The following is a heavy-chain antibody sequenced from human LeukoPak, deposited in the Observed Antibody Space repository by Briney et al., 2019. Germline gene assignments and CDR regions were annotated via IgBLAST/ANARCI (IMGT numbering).Heavy chain of an antibody. D-gene: IGHD1-26*01. CDR1: GGSISSGDYY. J-gene: IGHJ5*02. Sequence: SETLSLTCTVSGGSISSGDYYWSWIRQPPGKGLEWIGYIYYSGSTYYNPSLKSQVTMSVDTSKNQFSLKLSSVTAADTAVYYCAREDGAHTALNWFDPWGQGTLVTVSS. CDR3: AREDGAHTALNWFDP. CDR2: IYYSGST. V-gene: IGHV4-30-4*01.